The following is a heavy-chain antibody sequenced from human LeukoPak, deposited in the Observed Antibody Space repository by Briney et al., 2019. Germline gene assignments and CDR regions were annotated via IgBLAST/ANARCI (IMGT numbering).Heavy chain of an antibody. CDR1: GFTFNGYW. CDR2: INHHGGIQ. V-gene: IGHV3-7*01. CDR3: SRSLDY. J-gene: IGHJ4*02. Sequence: GGSLRLSCAASGFTFNGYWMDWVRQAPGKGLQWVANINHHGGIQYYADSVKGRFTISRDNSKNSLYLQMNSLRAEDTAVYFCSRSLDYLGQGALVTVSS.